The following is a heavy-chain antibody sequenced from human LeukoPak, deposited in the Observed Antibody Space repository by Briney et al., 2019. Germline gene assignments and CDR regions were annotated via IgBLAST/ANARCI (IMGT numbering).Heavy chain of an antibody. CDR1: GGSISSGSYY. Sequence: SETLSLTCTVSGGSISSGSYYWSWIRQPAGKGLEWIGRIYASGSTNYNPSLKSRVTISVDTSKNQFSLKLSSVTDADTAVYYCARFLVGASYFDYWGKGTLVTVSS. J-gene: IGHJ4*02. CDR2: IYASGST. CDR3: ARFLVGASYFDY. D-gene: IGHD1-26*01. V-gene: IGHV4-61*02.